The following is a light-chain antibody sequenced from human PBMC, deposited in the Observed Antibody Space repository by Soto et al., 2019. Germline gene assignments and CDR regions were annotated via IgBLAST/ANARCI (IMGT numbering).Light chain of an antibody. Sequence: QSVLTQPASVCGSPGQSITISCTGTISDIAGSNYVSWYQHHPGKAPKLMIYEVSNRTSGVSNRFSGSKSGNTASLTISGLQAEDEADYYCSSYISSSALYVFGTGTKVTVL. CDR3: SSYISSSALYV. CDR2: EVS. CDR1: ISDIAGSNY. J-gene: IGLJ1*01. V-gene: IGLV2-14*01.